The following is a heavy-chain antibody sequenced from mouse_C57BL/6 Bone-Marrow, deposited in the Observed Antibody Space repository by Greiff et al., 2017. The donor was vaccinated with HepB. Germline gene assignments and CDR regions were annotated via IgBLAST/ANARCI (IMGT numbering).Heavy chain of an antibody. CDR1: GYTFTDYN. D-gene: IGHD1-1*01. Sequence: VQLQQSGPELVKPGASVKIPCKASGYTFTDYNMDWVKQSHGKSLEWIGDINPNNGGTIYNQKFKGKATLTVDKSSSTAYMELRSLTSEDTAVYYCARLDYGSRTGAMDYWGQGTSVTVSS. CDR3: ARLDYGSRTGAMDY. J-gene: IGHJ4*01. V-gene: IGHV1-18*01. CDR2: INPNNGGT.